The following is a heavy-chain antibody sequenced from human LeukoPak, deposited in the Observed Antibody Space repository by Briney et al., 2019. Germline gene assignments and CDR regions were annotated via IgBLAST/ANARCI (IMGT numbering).Heavy chain of an antibody. D-gene: IGHD3-22*01. CDR1: GGSFSGYY. J-gene: IGHJ4*02. CDR3: ARRGYYGSSGYYGGLRFDY. CDR2: INHSGST. Sequence: SEALSLTCAVYGGSFSGYYWSWIRQPPGKGLEWIGEINHSGSTNYNPSLKSRVTISVDTSKNQFSLKLSSVTAADTAVYYCARRGYYGSSGYYGGLRFDYWGQGTLVTVSS. V-gene: IGHV4-34*01.